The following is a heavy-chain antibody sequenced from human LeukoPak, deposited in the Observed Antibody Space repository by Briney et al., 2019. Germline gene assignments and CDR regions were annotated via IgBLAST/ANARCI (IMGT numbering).Heavy chain of an antibody. CDR3: ARADGYGDYDY. V-gene: IGHV4-31*03. J-gene: IGHJ4*02. CDR2: IYYSGST. CDR1: GGSISSSSFY. D-gene: IGHD4-17*01. Sequence: SETLSLTCTVSGGSISSSSFYWGWIRQHPGKGLEWIGFIYYSGSTYYNPSLKSRITISVDTSKNQFSLKLSSVTAADTAVYYCARADGYGDYDYWGQGTLVTVSS.